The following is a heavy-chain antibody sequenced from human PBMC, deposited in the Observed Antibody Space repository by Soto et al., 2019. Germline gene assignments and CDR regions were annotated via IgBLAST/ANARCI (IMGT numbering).Heavy chain of an antibody. V-gene: IGHV4-59*01. Sequence: QVQLQESGPGLVKPSETLSLTCTVSGGSISSYYWSWIRQPPGKGLEWSGYIYYSGSTNYNPFLKSRVTISVDTSKNQFSLKLSSVTAADTAVYYCARGGAAKRGAAFDIWGQVTMVTVSS. D-gene: IGHD6-25*01. J-gene: IGHJ3*02. CDR1: GGSISSYY. CDR3: ARGGAAKRGAAFDI. CDR2: IYYSGST.